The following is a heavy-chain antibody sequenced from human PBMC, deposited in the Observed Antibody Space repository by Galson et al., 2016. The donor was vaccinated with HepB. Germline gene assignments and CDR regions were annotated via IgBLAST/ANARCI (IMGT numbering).Heavy chain of an antibody. CDR2: VSGSGDST. Sequence: SLRLSCAASGFTFSSFAMNWVRQAPGKGLQWASAVSGSGDSTYYAGSVKGRFTISRDNSKNTLFLQMNSLRADDTAAYFCAKGLGVEAGDGFDMWGQGTMVTVSS. D-gene: IGHD2-15*01. J-gene: IGHJ3*02. CDR3: AKGLGVEAGDGFDM. V-gene: IGHV3-23*01. CDR1: GFTFSSFA.